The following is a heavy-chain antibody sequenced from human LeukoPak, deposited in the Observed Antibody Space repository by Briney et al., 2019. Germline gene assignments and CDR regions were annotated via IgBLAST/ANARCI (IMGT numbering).Heavy chain of an antibody. D-gene: IGHD3-10*01. CDR2: ISYDGSNK. J-gene: IGHJ4*02. CDR1: GFTFSSYG. Sequence: GGSLRLSCAASGFTFSSYGMHWVRQAPGKGLEWVAVISYDGSNKYYADSVKGRFTISRDNAKNSLYLQMNSLRAEDTALYYCAKDNMVRGYLDYWGQGTLVTVSS. CDR3: AKDNMVRGYLDY. V-gene: IGHV3-30*18.